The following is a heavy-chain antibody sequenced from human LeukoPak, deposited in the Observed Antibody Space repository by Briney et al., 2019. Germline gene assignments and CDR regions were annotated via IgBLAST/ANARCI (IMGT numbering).Heavy chain of an antibody. D-gene: IGHD2-2*01. CDR1: GFTFSSYE. CDR3: AKRKVEVPAADFDY. CDR2: ISSSGSTI. Sequence: GGSLRLSCAASGFTFSSYEMNWVRQAPGKGLEWVSYISSSGSTIYYADSVKGRFTISRDNSKNTLYLQMNSLRAEDTAVYYCAKRKVEVPAADFDYWGQGTLVTVSS. V-gene: IGHV3-48*03. J-gene: IGHJ4*02.